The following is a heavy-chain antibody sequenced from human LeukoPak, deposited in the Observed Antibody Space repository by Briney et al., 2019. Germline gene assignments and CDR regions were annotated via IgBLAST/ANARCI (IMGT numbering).Heavy chain of an antibody. D-gene: IGHD3-3*01. CDR1: GFTLSSYS. Sequence: GGSLRLSCAASGFTLSSYSMNWVRQAPGKGLEWVSSISSSSSYIYYADSVKGRFTISRDNAKNSLYLQMNSLRAEDTAVYYCATQLWSGYYDYWGQGTLVTVSS. CDR2: ISSSSSYI. CDR3: ATQLWSGYYDY. J-gene: IGHJ4*02. V-gene: IGHV3-21*01.